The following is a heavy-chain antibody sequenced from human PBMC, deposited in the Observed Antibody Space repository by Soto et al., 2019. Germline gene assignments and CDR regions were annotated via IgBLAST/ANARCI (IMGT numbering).Heavy chain of an antibody. CDR2: IYTSGST. CDR3: ASTLEQQVDHWLDP. CDR1: GGSISSYY. V-gene: IGHV4-4*07. J-gene: IGHJ5*02. Sequence: SETLSLTCTVSGGSISSYYWSWIRQPAGKGLACIGRIYTSGSTNYNPSLKSRVTMSVYTSKNQFSLKLSSVTASDTAVYYCASTLEQQVDHWLDPWGQGTLVTVSS. D-gene: IGHD6-13*01.